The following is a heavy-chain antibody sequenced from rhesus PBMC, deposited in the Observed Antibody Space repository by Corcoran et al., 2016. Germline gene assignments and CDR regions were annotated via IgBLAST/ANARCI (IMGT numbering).Heavy chain of an antibody. Sequence: QVQLQESGPGLVTPSETLSLTCAVSGYSIRSGYYWGWSRQPPGKGLEDIGYISGSGGSTYSNPARKRRVTISKDTSKNQVSRKLSSVTAADTAVYYCARRSGSYGGFDYWGQGVLVTVSS. D-gene: IGHD1-44*02. CDR2: ISGSGGST. J-gene: IGHJ4*01. CDR1: GYSIRSGYY. CDR3: ARRSGSYGGFDY. V-gene: IGHV4-99*01.